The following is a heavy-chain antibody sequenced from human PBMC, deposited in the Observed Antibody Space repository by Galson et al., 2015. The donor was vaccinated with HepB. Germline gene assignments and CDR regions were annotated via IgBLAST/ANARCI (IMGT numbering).Heavy chain of an antibody. J-gene: IGHJ4*02. CDR2: ISYDGSNK. CDR3: AKGDRGYCSGGGRYGHSFDH. D-gene: IGHD2-15*01. Sequence: SLRLSCAASGFTFSTYGMHWVRQAPGKGLEWVAVISYDGSNKYYADSVKGRFTISRDNSKNTLYLQMNSLRAEDTAVYYCAKGDRGYCSGGGRYGHSFDHWGQGTLVTISS. CDR1: GFTFSTYG. V-gene: IGHV3-30*18.